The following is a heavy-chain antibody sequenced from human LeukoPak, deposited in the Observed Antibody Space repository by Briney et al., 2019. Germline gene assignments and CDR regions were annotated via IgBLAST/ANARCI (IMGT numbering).Heavy chain of an antibody. CDR1: GYTFTSYY. D-gene: IGHD3-3*01. J-gene: IGHJ4*02. CDR2: INPSGGST. V-gene: IGHV1-46*01. CDR3: ARDRADFWSGYSPYYFDY. Sequence: ASVKVSCKASGYTFTSYYMHWVRQAPGQGLEWMGIINPSGGSTSYAQKFQGRATMTRDTPTSTVYMELSSLRSEDTAVYYCARDRADFWSGYSPYYFDYWGQGTLVTVSS.